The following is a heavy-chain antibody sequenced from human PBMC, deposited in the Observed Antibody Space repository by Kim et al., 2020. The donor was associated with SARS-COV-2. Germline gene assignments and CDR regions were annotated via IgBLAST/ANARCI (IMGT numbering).Heavy chain of an antibody. Sequence: SETLSLTCTVSGGSISSYYWSWIRQPAGKGLEWIGRIYTSGSTNHNPSLKSRVTLSVDTSKNQFSLKLSSVTAAGTAVYYCARTLSPYYYGSGTLYGMDVWGQGTTVTVSS. CDR3: ARTLSPYYYGSGTLYGMDV. CDR2: IYTSGST. J-gene: IGHJ6*02. CDR1: GGSISSYY. V-gene: IGHV4-4*07. D-gene: IGHD3-10*01.